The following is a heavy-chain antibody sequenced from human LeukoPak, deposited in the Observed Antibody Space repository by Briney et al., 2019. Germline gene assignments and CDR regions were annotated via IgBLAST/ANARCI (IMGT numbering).Heavy chain of an antibody. CDR2: INEHRTSA. J-gene: IGHJ1*01. CDR1: GFRFRVYW. CDR3: ARVPTNSYRFGQ. D-gene: IGHD5-18*01. V-gene: IGHV3-74*01. Sequence: GGSVRLPYAASGFRFRVYWMHWVRQDPGKGLVWGAHINEHRTSASHADSVKGRFTISRDNAKNTLYLQMNSLTVEDTAVYYCARVPTNSYRFGQWGQDSLVTVSS.